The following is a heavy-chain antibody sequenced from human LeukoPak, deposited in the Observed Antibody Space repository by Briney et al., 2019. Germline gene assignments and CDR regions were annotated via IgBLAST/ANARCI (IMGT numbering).Heavy chain of an antibody. CDR3: AKDPRRYSRTGGYFDY. D-gene: IGHD6-13*01. Sequence: GRSLRLSCAASGFTFSSYGMHWVRQAPGKGLEWVAVISYDGSNKYYADSVKGRFTISRDNSKNTLYLQMNGLRAEDTAVYYCAKDPRRYSRTGGYFDYWGQGTLVTVSS. V-gene: IGHV3-30*18. CDR1: GFTFSSYG. J-gene: IGHJ4*02. CDR2: ISYDGSNK.